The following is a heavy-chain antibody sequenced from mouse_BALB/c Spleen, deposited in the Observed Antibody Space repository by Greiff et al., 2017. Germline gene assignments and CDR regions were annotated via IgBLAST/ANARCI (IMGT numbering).Heavy chain of an antibody. Sequence: DVKLVESGGGLVKPGGSLKLSCAASGFTFSSYAMSWVRQTPEKRLEWVASISSGGSTYYPDSVKGRFTISRDNARNILYLQMSSLRSEDTAMYYCARYDGYFWYFDVWGAGTTVTVSS. D-gene: IGHD2-3*01. V-gene: IGHV5-6-5*01. J-gene: IGHJ1*01. CDR1: GFTFSSYA. CDR3: ARYDGYFWYFDV. CDR2: ISSGGST.